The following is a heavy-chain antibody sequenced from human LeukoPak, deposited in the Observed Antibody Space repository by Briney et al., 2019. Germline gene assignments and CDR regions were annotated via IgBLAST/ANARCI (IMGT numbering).Heavy chain of an antibody. J-gene: IGHJ4*02. CDR3: ARIPIFGVVITPYYFDY. Sequence: WASVKVSCKGSGYTLSNHAFSWVRQAPGQGLEWMGWISADNGNTNHAQKFQGRVSLTTDTSTSTAYMELRSLRSDDTAVYYCARIPIFGVVITPYYFDYWGQGTLVTVSS. CDR2: ISADNGNT. CDR1: GYTLSNHA. V-gene: IGHV1-18*04. D-gene: IGHD3-3*01.